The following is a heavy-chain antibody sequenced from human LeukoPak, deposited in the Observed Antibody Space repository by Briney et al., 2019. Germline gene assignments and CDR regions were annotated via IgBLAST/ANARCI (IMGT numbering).Heavy chain of an antibody. CDR2: VHGSGATT. V-gene: IGHV3-23*01. J-gene: IGHJ5*02. CDR3: ARDGAGEWLSSLNWFDP. Sequence: GGSLRLSCAASGFTVSSYAMNWVRQAPGKGLEWVSAVHGSGATTSYADSVKGRFTITRANYKNTLYLKMNSLRAEDTAVYYCARDGAGEWLSSLNWFDPWGQGTLVTVSS. CDR1: GFTVSSYA. D-gene: IGHD3-3*01.